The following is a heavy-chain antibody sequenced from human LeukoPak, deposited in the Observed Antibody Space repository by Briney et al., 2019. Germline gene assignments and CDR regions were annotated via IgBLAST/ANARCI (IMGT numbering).Heavy chain of an antibody. CDR1: GGSMDDYY. D-gene: IGHD2-2*01. Sequence: SETLSLTCTVSGGSMDDYYWTWVRQPPGRGLEWIGYIFDIGNTNYNPSLKSRVTISLDTSKNQFSLRLDSVTAADTAVYYCAKGMMPDWFDPWGQGTLVTVSS. CDR3: AKGMMPDWFDP. CDR2: IFDIGNT. J-gene: IGHJ5*02. V-gene: IGHV4-59*01.